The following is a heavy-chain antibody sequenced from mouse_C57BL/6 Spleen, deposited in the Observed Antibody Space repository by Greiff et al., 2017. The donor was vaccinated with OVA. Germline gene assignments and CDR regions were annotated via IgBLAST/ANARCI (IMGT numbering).Heavy chain of an antibody. D-gene: IGHD4-1*01. CDR3: ARHPVTGTDYFDY. CDR1: GFTFSSYG. CDR2: ISSGGSYT. Sequence: EVKLVESGGDLVKPGGSLKLSCAASGFTFSSYGMSWVRQTPDKRLEWVATISSGGSYTYYPDSVKGRFTISRDNAKNTLYLQMSSLKSEDTAMYYCARHPVTGTDYFDYWGQGTTLTVSS. V-gene: IGHV5-6*01. J-gene: IGHJ2*01.